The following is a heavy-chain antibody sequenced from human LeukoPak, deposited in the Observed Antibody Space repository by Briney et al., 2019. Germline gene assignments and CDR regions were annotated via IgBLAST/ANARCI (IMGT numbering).Heavy chain of an antibody. CDR3: ARGLLRFLEWLTYYYGMDV. Sequence: ASVKVSCKASGGTFSSYAISWVRQAPGQGLEWMGRIIPILGIANYAQKFQGRVTITADKSTSAAHMELSSLRSEDTAVYYCARGLLRFLEWLTYYYGMDVWGQGTTVTVSS. CDR2: IIPILGIA. V-gene: IGHV1-69*04. CDR1: GGTFSSYA. D-gene: IGHD3-3*01. J-gene: IGHJ6*02.